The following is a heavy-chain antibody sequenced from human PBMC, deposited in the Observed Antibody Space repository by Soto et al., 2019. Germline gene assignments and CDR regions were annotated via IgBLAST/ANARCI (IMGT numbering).Heavy chain of an antibody. CDR3: SRDGDYYGLDV. CDR2: TTSPAYGGTT. Sequence: GGSLSLSCSFSGFTSGDYVLTLVRPAPGKGLEWVGFTTSPAYGGTTEYAASVKGRFLISRDDSKSVAYLQMNSLQTEDTAIYYCSRDGDYYGLDVWGRGTTVNFS. V-gene: IGHV3-49*04. J-gene: IGHJ6*02. CDR1: GFTSGDYV. D-gene: IGHD3-3*01.